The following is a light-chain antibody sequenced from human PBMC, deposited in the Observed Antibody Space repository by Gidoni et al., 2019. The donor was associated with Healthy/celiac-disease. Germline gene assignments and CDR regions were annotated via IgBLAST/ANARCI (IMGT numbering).Light chain of an antibody. Sequence: DIVMTQSPDSLAVSLGERATINCKSSQSVLYSSNNKNYLAWYQQTPGQPPKLLIYWASTRESGVPDRFSGSGSGTDFTLTISSLQAEDVAVYYCQQYYSTLTWTFGQGTKVEIK. CDR1: QSVLYSSNNKNY. CDR3: QQYYSTLTWT. CDR2: WAS. V-gene: IGKV4-1*01. J-gene: IGKJ1*01.